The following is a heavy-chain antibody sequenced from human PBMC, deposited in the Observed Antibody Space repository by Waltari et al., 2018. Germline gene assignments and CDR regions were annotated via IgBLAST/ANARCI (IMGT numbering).Heavy chain of an antibody. CDR2: IYYSGTT. D-gene: IGHD6-13*01. CDR3: ARSLHVFKAAAGMFDY. Sequence: QLQLQESGPGLVKPSGTLSLTCTVSDDSISSGDYYWGWIRQPPGKGLEWIGSIYYSGTTSYNPSLRSRVTMSVDTSKKQFSLKLSSVTAADTVVYYCARSLHVFKAAAGMFDYWGQGTLVTVSS. V-gene: IGHV4-39*01. CDR1: DDSISSGDYY. J-gene: IGHJ4*02.